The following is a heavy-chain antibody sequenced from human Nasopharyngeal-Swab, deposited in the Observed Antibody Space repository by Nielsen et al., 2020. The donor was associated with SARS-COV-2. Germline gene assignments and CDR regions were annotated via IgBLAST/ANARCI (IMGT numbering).Heavy chain of an antibody. CDR3: ARDGGNSSSWYWYYYYYMDV. Sequence: GEALKISWAASGFTFSSYSMNWVRQAPGKGLEWVSSISSSSSYIYYADSVKGRFTISRDNAKNSLYLQMNSLRAEDTAVYYCARDGGNSSSWYWYYYYYMDVWGKGTTVTVSS. CDR1: GFTFSSYS. D-gene: IGHD6-13*01. V-gene: IGHV3-21*01. J-gene: IGHJ6*03. CDR2: ISSSSSYI.